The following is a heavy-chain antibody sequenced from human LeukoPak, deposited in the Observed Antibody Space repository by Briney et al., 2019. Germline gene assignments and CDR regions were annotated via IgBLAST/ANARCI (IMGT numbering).Heavy chain of an antibody. J-gene: IGHJ3*02. D-gene: IGHD4-23*01. CDR2: ISAYNGNT. CDR1: GYTFTSYG. V-gene: IGHV1-18*01. Sequence: GASVKVSCKASGYTFTSYGISWVRQAPGQGLEWMGWISAYNGNTNYAQKLQGRVTMTTDTSTSTAYMELRSLRSDDTAVYYCARSKTTVVTPLFYAFDIWGQGTMVTVSS. CDR3: ARSKTTVVTPLFYAFDI.